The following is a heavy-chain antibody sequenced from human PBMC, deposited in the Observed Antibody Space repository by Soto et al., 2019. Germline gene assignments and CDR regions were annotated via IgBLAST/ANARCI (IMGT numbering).Heavy chain of an antibody. Sequence: GGSLRLSCVGSGFTFSNFSINWVRQAPGKGLEWVSSISSRSDIYYADPLKGRFTISRDNAKNSVSLQMDSLRAEDTAVYYCAREYTAWPLAYGLDVWGQGTTVTVSS. CDR1: GFTFSNFS. CDR3: AREYTAWPLAYGLDV. D-gene: IGHD2-2*02. CDR2: ISSRSDI. J-gene: IGHJ6*02. V-gene: IGHV3-21*01.